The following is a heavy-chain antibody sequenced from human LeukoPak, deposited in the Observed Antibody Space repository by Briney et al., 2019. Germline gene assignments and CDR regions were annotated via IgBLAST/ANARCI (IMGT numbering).Heavy chain of an antibody. CDR2: IKQDGSDK. CDR3: AKDWNSSDAFDI. V-gene: IGHV3-7*01. J-gene: IGHJ3*02. D-gene: IGHD1/OR15-1a*01. CDR1: GFTFTKYW. Sequence: GDSPRLSCAASGFTFTKYWMTWVRQDAGKGLEWLGNIKQDGSDKNYMDSVKGRFTISRDNTKNFVYLQMSSLRAEDTAVYYCAKDWNSSDAFDIWGQGTMVTVSS.